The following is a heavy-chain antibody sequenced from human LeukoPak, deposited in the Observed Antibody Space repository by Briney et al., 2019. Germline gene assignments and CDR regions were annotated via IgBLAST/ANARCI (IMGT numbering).Heavy chain of an antibody. D-gene: IGHD5-18*01. J-gene: IGHJ4*02. CDR2: INPSGGST. V-gene: IGHV1-46*01. CDR3: ARARNSYGLEDF. CDR1: GYTFTSYY. Sequence: APVKVSCKASGYTFTSYYIHWVRQAPGQGLEWMGIINPSGGSTNYAQKFQGRVTMARDTSTSTVYLELSSLRSEDTAIYYCARARNSYGLEDFWGQGTLVTVSS.